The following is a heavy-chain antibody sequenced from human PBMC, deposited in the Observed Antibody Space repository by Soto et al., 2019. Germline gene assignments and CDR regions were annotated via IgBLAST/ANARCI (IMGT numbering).Heavy chain of an antibody. CDR2: ISGSGGST. CDR3: AKDPEWELPKYYFDY. CDR1: GITFRNYA. V-gene: IGHV3-23*01. D-gene: IGHD1-26*01. J-gene: IGHJ4*02. Sequence: PGGSLRLSCAASGITFRNYAMSWVRQAPGKGLEWVSSISGSGGSTYCADSVKGRFTISRDNSKNTLYLQMNSLRAEDTAVYYCAKDPEWELPKYYFDYWGQGTLVTVSS.